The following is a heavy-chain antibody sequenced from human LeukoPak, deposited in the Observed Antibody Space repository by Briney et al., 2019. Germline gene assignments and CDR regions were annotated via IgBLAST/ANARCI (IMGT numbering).Heavy chain of an antibody. CDR3: ARSYIVVVPAVYFDY. CDR2: INGGDGNT. D-gene: IGHD2-2*01. J-gene: IGHJ4*02. CDR1: GYTFSTYA. V-gene: IGHV1-3*01. Sequence: GASVKVSCKTSGYTFSTYAIQWVRQAPGQRLEWMGWINGGDGNTKFSQKFQGRVTITRDTSASSSYMELSSLRSKDTAVYYCARSYIVVVPAVYFDYWGQGTLVTVSS.